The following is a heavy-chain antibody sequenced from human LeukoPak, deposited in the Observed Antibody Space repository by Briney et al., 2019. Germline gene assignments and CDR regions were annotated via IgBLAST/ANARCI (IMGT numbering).Heavy chain of an antibody. J-gene: IGHJ3*02. Sequence: SETLSLTCTVSGGSISSGSYYWSWIRQPAGKGLEWIGRIYTSGSTNYNPSLKSRVTISVDTSKNQFSLKLSSVTAADTAVYYCARVIVVVPAAWEDAFDIWGQGTMVTVSS. CDR1: GGSISSGSYY. V-gene: IGHV4-61*02. D-gene: IGHD2-2*01. CDR3: ARVIVVVPAAWEDAFDI. CDR2: IYTSGST.